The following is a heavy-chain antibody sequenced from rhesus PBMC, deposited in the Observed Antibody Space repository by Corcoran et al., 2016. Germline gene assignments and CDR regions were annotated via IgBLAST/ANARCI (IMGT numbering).Heavy chain of an antibody. CDR1: GLTFSNYG. J-gene: IGHJ5-2*02. CDR2: IDTAGGST. D-gene: IGHD3-16*01. Sequence: EVQLVESGGGLVQPGGSLRLSCAASGLTFSNYGMHWARQAPGKGLQWVSAIDTAGGSTWYRDSIKGRFTISKESAKNTLYLQMDSLRAEDTAVYYCARDYYSGTLDVWGRGVLVTGSS. V-gene: IGHV3-22*01. CDR3: ARDYYSGTLDV.